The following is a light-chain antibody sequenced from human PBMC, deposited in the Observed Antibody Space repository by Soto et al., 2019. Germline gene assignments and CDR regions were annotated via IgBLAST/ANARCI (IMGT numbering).Light chain of an antibody. CDR1: SSNIGSNT. J-gene: IGLJ1*01. CDR2: SNN. CDR3: AAWDDSLNALYV. Sequence: QSALTQPPSASGTPGQRVTISCPGSSSNIGSNTVNWYQQLPGTAPKLLIYSNNQRPSGVPDRFSGSKSGTSASLAISGLQSEDEADYYCAAWDDSLNALYVFGTGTKVTVL. V-gene: IGLV1-44*01.